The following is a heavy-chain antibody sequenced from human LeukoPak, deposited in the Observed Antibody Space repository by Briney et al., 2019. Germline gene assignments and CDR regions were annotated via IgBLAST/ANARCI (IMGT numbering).Heavy chain of an antibody. V-gene: IGHV3-7*01. CDR1: GFTFSWQW. Sequence: GGSLRLSCAASGFTFSWQWMSWVRQAPGKGLEWVANIKQDGSETHYVDSVKGRLTISRDNAKNSLYLQMNSLRVEDTAVYYCVQGGWLDYWGQGILVTVSS. CDR3: VQGGWLDY. CDR2: IKQDGSET. J-gene: IGHJ4*02. D-gene: IGHD2-15*01.